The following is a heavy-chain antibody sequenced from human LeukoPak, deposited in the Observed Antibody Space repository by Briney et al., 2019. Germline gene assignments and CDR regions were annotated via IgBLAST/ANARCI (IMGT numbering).Heavy chain of an antibody. D-gene: IGHD6-19*01. CDR2: IRQDGGEK. CDR3: TRDGSGWSNY. Sequence: PGGSLRLSCAASGFIFSNYWMGWVRQAPGKGLEWVANIRQDGGEKFYVDSVKGRFTISRDNAKNALYLQMNSLRAEDTAVYYCTRDGSGWSNYWGQGTLVTASS. J-gene: IGHJ4*02. CDR1: GFIFSNYW. V-gene: IGHV3-7*01.